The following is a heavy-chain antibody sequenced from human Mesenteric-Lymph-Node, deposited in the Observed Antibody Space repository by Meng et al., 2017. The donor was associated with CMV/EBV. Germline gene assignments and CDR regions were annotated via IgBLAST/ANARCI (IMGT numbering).Heavy chain of an antibody. CDR2: ISSSGSTI. Sequence: GESLKISCAASGFTFSSYEMNWVRQAPGKGLEWVSYISSSGSTIYYADSVRGRFTISRDNAKNSLYLQMSSLRAEDTAIYYCAREVVRVVTSAGMDVWGEGTAVTVSS. J-gene: IGHJ6*04. D-gene: IGHD3-3*01. CDR3: AREVVRVVTSAGMDV. CDR1: GFTFSSYE. V-gene: IGHV3-48*03.